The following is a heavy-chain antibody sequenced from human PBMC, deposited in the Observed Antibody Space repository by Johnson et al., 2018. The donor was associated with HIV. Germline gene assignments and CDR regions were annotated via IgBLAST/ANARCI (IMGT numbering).Heavy chain of an antibody. Sequence: QVQLVESGGGVVQPGRSLRLSCAASGFTFSDYYMSWIRQAPGKGLEWVSYISSSGSTIYYADSVKGRFTISRDNAKNSLYLQMNSLRAGDTAVYYCAKDPYSGSPIDIWGQGTMVTVSS. D-gene: IGHD1-26*01. V-gene: IGHV3-11*04. J-gene: IGHJ3*02. CDR3: AKDPYSGSPIDI. CDR1: GFTFSDYY. CDR2: ISSSGSTI.